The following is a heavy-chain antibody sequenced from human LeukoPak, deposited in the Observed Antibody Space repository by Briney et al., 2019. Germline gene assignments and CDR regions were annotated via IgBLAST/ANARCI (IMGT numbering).Heavy chain of an antibody. D-gene: IGHD3-9*01. CDR1: GFTFNTYW. CDR2: IKPDGSEK. Sequence: GGSLRLSCAASGFTFNTYWMSWVRQAPGKGLEWVANIKPDGSEKYYVDSVKGRFTISRDNAKNSLYLQMNSLRAEDTAVYYCARDSSPVLRYWDYWGQGTLVTVSS. J-gene: IGHJ4*02. CDR3: ARDSSPVLRYWDY. V-gene: IGHV3-7*01.